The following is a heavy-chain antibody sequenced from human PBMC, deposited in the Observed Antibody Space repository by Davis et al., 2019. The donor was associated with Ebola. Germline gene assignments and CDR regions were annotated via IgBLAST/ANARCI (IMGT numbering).Heavy chain of an antibody. CDR3: ATGFGSGSYPHGMDV. Sequence: ASVKVSCKVSGNTFTDLSIHWVRQARGKGLEWMGGFDPEDDETLYAQKFQGRVTMTRDTSTDTAYMELSSLRSEDTAVYYCATGFGSGSYPHGMDVWGQGTTVIVSS. CDR1: GNTFTDLS. CDR2: FDPEDDET. V-gene: IGHV1-24*01. J-gene: IGHJ6*02. D-gene: IGHD3-10*01.